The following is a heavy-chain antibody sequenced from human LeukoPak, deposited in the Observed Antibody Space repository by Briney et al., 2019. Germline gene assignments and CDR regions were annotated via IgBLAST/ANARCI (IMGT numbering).Heavy chain of an antibody. Sequence: ASVKVSCKASGYIFNTYAMSWVRQAPGQGPEWMGWINPYKGNTNYGQKFQGRVTMTTDTSTSTAYMELRSLRSDDTAVYYCARDVGGPPYNLNYFDYWGQGTLVTVSS. CDR1: GYIFNTYA. V-gene: IGHV1-18*01. D-gene: IGHD1-20*01. J-gene: IGHJ4*02. CDR2: INPYKGNT. CDR3: ARDVGGPPYNLNYFDY.